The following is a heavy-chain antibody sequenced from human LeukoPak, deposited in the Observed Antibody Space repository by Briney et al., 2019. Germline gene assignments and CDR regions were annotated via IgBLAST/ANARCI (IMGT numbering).Heavy chain of an antibody. D-gene: IGHD4-23*01. V-gene: IGHV1-46*02. CDR3: ARSMTTVVTPFDSGPFDY. Sequence: GASVKVSCKASGYTFNRYYMHWVRQAPGQGLEWMGIINPSGGSTNYAQKSQGRVTMTRDTSTSTIYMELSSLRFEDTAVYYCARSMTTVVTPFDSGPFDYWGQGTLVTVSS. CDR2: INPSGGST. J-gene: IGHJ4*02. CDR1: GYTFNRYY.